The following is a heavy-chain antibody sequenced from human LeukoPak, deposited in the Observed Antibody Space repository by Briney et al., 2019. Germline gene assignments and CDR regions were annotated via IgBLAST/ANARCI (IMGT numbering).Heavy chain of an antibody. J-gene: IGHJ5*02. V-gene: IGHV7-4-1*02. CDR1: GYTFTSYA. CDR3: ARVDTEYCTNGVCYEMDWFDP. D-gene: IGHD2-8*01. Sequence: HVASVKVSCKASGYTFTSYAMNWVRQAPGQGLEWMGWINTNTGNPTYAQGFTGRFVFSLDTSVSTAYLQISSLKAEDTAVYYCARVDTEYCTNGVCYEMDWFDPWGQGTLVTVSS. CDR2: INTNTGNP.